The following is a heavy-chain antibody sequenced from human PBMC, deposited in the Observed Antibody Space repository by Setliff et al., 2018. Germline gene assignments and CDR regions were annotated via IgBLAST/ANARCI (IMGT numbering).Heavy chain of an antibody. CDR2: IYYSGTT. CDR1: GGSISSGGYY. V-gene: IGHV4-31*03. CDR3: ARDRFDSAIDY. Sequence: SETLSLTCTVSGGSISSGGYYWTWIRQHPGKGLEWIGHIYYSGTTYYNPSLKSRVSMSVDTSKNHFSLKLTSVTATDTAAYYCARDRFDSAIDYWGQGTLVTVSS. D-gene: IGHD3-16*01. J-gene: IGHJ4*02.